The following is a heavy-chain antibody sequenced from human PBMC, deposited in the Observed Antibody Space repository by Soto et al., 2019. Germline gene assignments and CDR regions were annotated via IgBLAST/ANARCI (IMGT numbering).Heavy chain of an antibody. V-gene: IGHV1-69*13. Sequence: ASVKVSCKASGGTFSSYAISWVRQAPGQGLEWMGGIIPIFGTANYAQKFQGRVTITADESTSTAYMELSSLRSEDTAVYYCARDRRAARPDGHYYYYGMDVWGQGTKVTVSS. CDR3: ARDRRAARPDGHYYYYGMDV. CDR1: GGTFSSYA. J-gene: IGHJ6*02. D-gene: IGHD6-6*01. CDR2: IIPIFGTA.